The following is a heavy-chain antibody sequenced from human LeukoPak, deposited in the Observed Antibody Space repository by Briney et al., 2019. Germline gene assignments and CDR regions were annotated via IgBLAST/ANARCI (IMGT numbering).Heavy chain of an antibody. CDR2: ISAYNGNT. CDR1: GYIFTSYG. CDR3: ATDLGGGLSHVTGY. V-gene: IGHV1-18*01. Sequence: ASVKVSCKASGYIFTSYGISWVRQAPGRGLEWMGWISAYNGNTNYAQKLQGRVTMTTDTSTSTAYMELSSLRSEDTAVYYCATDLGGGLSHVTGYWGQGTLVTVSS. J-gene: IGHJ4*02. D-gene: IGHD3-10*01.